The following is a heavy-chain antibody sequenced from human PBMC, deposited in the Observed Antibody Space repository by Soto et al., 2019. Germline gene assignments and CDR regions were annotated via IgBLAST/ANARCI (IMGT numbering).Heavy chain of an antibody. J-gene: IGHJ4*02. Sequence: GGSLRLSCAASGFTFSSYAMSWVRQAPGKGLEWVSAISGSGGSTYYADSVKGRFTISRDNSKNTLYLQMNSLRAEDTAVYYCAKDVGGWNDPYYFDYWGQGTLVTVSS. CDR1: GFTFSSYA. V-gene: IGHV3-23*01. D-gene: IGHD1-1*01. CDR3: AKDVGGWNDPYYFDY. CDR2: ISGSGGST.